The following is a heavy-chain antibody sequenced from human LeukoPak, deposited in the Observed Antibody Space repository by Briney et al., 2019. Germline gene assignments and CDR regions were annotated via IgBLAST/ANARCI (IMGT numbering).Heavy chain of an antibody. CDR2: IYYSGST. CDR1: GGSISSYY. D-gene: IGHD5-18*01. J-gene: IGHJ6*03. V-gene: IGHV4-59*01. Sequence: PSETLSLTCTVSGGSISSYYWGWIRQPPGKGLKWIGSIYYSGSTNYNPSLKSRVTISVDTSKNQFSLKLSSVTAADTAVYYCARSGYSYDNYYYYYMDVWGKGTTVTVSS. CDR3: ARSGYSYDNYYYYYMDV.